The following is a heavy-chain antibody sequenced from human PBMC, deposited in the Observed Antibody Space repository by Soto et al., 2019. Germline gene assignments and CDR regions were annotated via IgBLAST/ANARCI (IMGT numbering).Heavy chain of an antibody. J-gene: IGHJ4*02. CDR2: INHSGST. CDR1: GGSISSYY. V-gene: IGHV4-34*01. Sequence: SETLSLTCTVSGGSISSYYWTWIRQPPGTGLEWIGEINHSGSTNSSPSFMSRFTISVDTSKNHFSLKLSFVPAADTPVYYCARHSPVLLRYFDWLSSAPLDYWGQGTLVTVSS. CDR3: ARHSPVLLRYFDWLSSAPLDY. D-gene: IGHD3-9*01.